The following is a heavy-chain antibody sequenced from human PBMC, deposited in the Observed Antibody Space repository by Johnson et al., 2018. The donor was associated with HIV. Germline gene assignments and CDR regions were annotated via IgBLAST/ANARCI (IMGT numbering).Heavy chain of an antibody. CDR3: AKDKFMFLENPVDAFDV. D-gene: IGHD3-3*01. Sequence: VQVVESGGGLVKPGGSLRLSCAASGFTFSDSYMTWIRQAPGAGLEWVSYISRSGSAIYYATSVKGLFTSSRHNSNNPLYLQMNSLRAEDTAVYYCAKDKFMFLENPVDAFDVWGQGTMVTFSS. CDR1: GFTFSDSY. CDR2: ISRSGSAI. J-gene: IGHJ3*01. V-gene: IGHV3-11*04.